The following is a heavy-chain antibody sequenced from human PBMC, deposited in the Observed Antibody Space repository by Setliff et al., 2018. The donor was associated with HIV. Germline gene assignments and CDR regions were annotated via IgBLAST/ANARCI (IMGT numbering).Heavy chain of an antibody. Sequence: GESLKISCAASGFTFDDYGMSWVRQAPGKGLEWVSGINWNGGSTGYADSVRGRFTISRDNAKKSLYLQMDSLRAEDTAVYYCARENSGTYLGGVFDYWGQGTLVTVSS. CDR2: INWNGGST. J-gene: IGHJ4*02. CDR3: ARENSGTYLGGVFDY. CDR1: GFTFDDYG. D-gene: IGHD1-26*01. V-gene: IGHV3-20*04.